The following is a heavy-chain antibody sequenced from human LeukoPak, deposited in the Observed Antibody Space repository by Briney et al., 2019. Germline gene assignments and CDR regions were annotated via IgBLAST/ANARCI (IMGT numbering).Heavy chain of an antibody. CDR2: IYTSGGT. V-gene: IGHV4-4*07. CDR3: ARGPNYGDYLPFDY. Sequence: SSETLSLTCTVSGGSISSYYWSWIRQPAGKGLEWIGRIYTSGGTNYNPSLKSRVTMSVDTSKNQFSLKLSSVAAADTAVYYCARGPNYGDYLPFDYWGQGTLVTVSS. J-gene: IGHJ4*02. CDR1: GGSISSYY. D-gene: IGHD4-17*01.